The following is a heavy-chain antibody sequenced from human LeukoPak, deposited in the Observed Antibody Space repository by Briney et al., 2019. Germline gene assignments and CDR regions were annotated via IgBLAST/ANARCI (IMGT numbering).Heavy chain of an antibody. J-gene: IGHJ1*01. CDR3: AHYSSYDSSGYPPQH. CDR1: GFSLSTSGVG. CDR2: IYWDDDK. V-gene: IGHV2-5*02. D-gene: IGHD3-22*01. Sequence: KVSGPTLVKPTQTLTLTCTFSGFSLSTSGVGVGWIRQPPGKALEWLALIYWDDDKRYSPSLKSRLTITKDTSKNQVVLTMTNMNPVDIATYYCAHYSSYDSSGYPPQHWGQGTLVTVSS.